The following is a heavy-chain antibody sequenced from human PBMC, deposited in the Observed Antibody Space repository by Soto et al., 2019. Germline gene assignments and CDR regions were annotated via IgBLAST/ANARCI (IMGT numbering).Heavy chain of an antibody. J-gene: IGHJ4*02. V-gene: IGHV3-7*01. CDR1: GFTLSSYW. CDR3: AREGRSPAPPYYFDY. CDR2: IKQDGSEK. Sequence: GGSLRLSCAASGFTLSSYWMSWVRQAPGKGLEWVANIKQDGSEKYYVDSVKGRFTISRDNAKNSLYLQMNSLRAEDTAVYYCAREGRSPAPPYYFDYWGQGTLVTVSS.